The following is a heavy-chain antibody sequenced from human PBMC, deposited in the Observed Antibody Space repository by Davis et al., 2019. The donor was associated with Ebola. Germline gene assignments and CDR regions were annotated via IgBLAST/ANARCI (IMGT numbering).Heavy chain of an antibody. CDR1: GFTFSSYG. V-gene: IGHV3-33*05. CDR2: ISYDGSNK. CDR3: AGCSGGSCYPPYYYGMDV. Sequence: GESLKISCAASGFTFSSYGMHWVRQAPGKGLEWVAVISYDGSNKYYADSVKGRFTISRDNSKNTLYLQMNSLRAEDTAVYYCAGCSGGSCYPPYYYGMDVWGQGTTVTVSS. J-gene: IGHJ6*02. D-gene: IGHD2-15*01.